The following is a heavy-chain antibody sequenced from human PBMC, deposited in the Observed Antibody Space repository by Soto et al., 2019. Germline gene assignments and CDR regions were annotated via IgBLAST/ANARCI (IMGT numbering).Heavy chain of an antibody. CDR3: ARSRSGAVPDSFGY. CDR2: ISKDGSVK. Sequence: PGGSLRLSCAASGFRFSRYAIHWVRQAPGKGLEWVAVISKDGSVKYYADSVRGRFSISRDKSKNTVYLEMNGMRDDDTAVFYCARSRSGAVPDSFGYWGQGTLVTVSS. V-gene: IGHV3-30-3*01. J-gene: IGHJ1*01. D-gene: IGHD3-3*01. CDR1: GFRFSRYA.